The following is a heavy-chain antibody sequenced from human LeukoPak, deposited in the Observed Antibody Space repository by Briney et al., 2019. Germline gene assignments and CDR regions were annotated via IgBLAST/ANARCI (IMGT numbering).Heavy chain of an antibody. CDR1: GGSFSGYY. CDR2: INHSGST. V-gene: IGHV4-34*01. CDR3: ARVLGDGSGWCGGQLDY. D-gene: IGHD6-19*01. J-gene: IGHJ4*02. Sequence: SETLSLTCAVYGGSFSGYYWSWIRQPPGKGLEWIGEINHSGSTNYNPSLKSRVTISVDTSKNQFSLKLSSVTAADTAVYYCARVLGDGSGWCGGQLDYWGQGTLVTVSS.